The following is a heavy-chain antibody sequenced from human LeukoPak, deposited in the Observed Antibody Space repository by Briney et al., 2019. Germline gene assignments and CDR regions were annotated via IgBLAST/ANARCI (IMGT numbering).Heavy chain of an antibody. CDR1: GGSINNYY. CDR3: ASRDCSGGSCYDAYFDY. D-gene: IGHD2-15*01. Sequence: SETLSLTCTVSGGSINNYYWSWIRQPPGKGLEWIGYIFYSGSTNYNPSLKSRVTISVDTSKNQFSLKLSPVTAADTAVYYCASRDCSGGSCYDAYFDYWGQGTLVTVSS. J-gene: IGHJ4*02. CDR2: IFYSGST. V-gene: IGHV4-59*01.